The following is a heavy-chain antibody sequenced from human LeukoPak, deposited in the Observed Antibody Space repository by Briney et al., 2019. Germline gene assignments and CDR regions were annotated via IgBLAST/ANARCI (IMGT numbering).Heavy chain of an antibody. J-gene: IGHJ6*04. Sequence: RGSLRLSCTASGFTFDDYGMSWVRQVSGKGLEWVSGINWNGGSTGDADSVKGRFTISRDNAKNSLYLQMNSLRAEDTALYYCARWASKGGMDVWGKGTTVTVSS. CDR1: GFTFDDYG. CDR3: ARWASKGGMDV. D-gene: IGHD3-16*01. V-gene: IGHV3-20*04. CDR2: INWNGGST.